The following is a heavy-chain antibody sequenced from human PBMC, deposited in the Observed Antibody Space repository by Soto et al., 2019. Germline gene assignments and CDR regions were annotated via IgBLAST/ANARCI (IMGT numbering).Heavy chain of an antibody. D-gene: IGHD4-17*01. CDR3: ARVSEMGTVTKGYYYYMDV. CDR2: IIPILNIA. Sequence: QVQLVQSGAEVKKPGSSVKVSCKASGDTFSNYTISWVRQVPGQGLEWMGRIIPILNIANYAQKFQGSVTITADKSTSTAYMELSSLRSEDTAVYYCARVSEMGTVTKGYYYYMDVWGKGTTVTVSS. J-gene: IGHJ6*03. V-gene: IGHV1-69*02. CDR1: GDTFSNYT.